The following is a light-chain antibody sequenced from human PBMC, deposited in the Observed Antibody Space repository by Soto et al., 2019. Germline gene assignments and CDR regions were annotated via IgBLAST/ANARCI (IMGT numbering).Light chain of an antibody. CDR2: SNN. CDR1: SSNIGSNT. Sequence: QSVLTQPPSASGTPGQRVTISCSGSSSNIGSNTVNWYQLLPGTAPKLLIQSNNQRPSGVPDRFSGSKSGTSASLAISGLQSEDEADYYCEAWDDSLNGVVFGGGTKLTVL. CDR3: EAWDDSLNGVV. J-gene: IGLJ2*01. V-gene: IGLV1-44*01.